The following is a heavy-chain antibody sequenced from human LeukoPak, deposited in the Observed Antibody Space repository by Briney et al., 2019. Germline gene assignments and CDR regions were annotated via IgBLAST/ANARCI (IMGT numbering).Heavy chain of an antibody. D-gene: IGHD2-2*01. CDR1: GFTFSSYA. V-gene: IGHV1-18*01. J-gene: IGHJ4*02. Sequence: GGSLRLSCAASGFTFSSYAMSWVRQAPGQGLEWVGWISTYNGNTFYAQKFEGRVTMTTDTSTNTVYMDLRSLRSDDTAVYYCARDLEHCRNIICSDSAYWGQGTLVTVSS. CDR3: ARDLEHCRNIICSDSAY. CDR2: ISTYNGNT.